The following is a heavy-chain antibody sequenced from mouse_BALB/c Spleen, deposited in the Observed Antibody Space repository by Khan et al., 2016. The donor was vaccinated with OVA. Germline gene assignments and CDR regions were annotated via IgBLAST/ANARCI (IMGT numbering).Heavy chain of an antibody. CDR3: TRHGTSYDAMDY. V-gene: IGHV1-69*02. J-gene: IGHJ4*01. CDR2: IFPSDSYT. CDR1: GYTFTNYW. Sequence: QVQLQQPGAELVRPGASVRLSCKASGYTFTNYWINWVKQRPGQGLEWIGNIFPSDSYTDYNQKFKDRATLTVDKSSSTAYMQLSSPTSEDSAVYYGTRHGTSYDAMDYWGQGTSVTVSS. D-gene: IGHD1-1*01.